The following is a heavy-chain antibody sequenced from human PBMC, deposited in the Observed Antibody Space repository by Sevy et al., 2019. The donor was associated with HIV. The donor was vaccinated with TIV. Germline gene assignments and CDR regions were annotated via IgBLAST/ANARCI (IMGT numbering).Heavy chain of an antibody. J-gene: IGHJ4*02. CDR1: GGTFSSYA. CDR2: IIPTFGTA. V-gene: IGHV1-69*13. D-gene: IGHD3-10*01. Sequence: ASVKVSCKASGGTFSSYAISWVRQAPGQGLEWMGGIIPTFGTANYAQKFQGRVTITADESTSTAYMELSSLRSEDTAVYYCARVGPYGSGSYDYWGQGTLVTVSS. CDR3: ARVGPYGSGSYDY.